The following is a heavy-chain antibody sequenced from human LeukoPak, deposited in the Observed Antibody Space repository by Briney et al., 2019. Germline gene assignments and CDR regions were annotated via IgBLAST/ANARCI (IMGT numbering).Heavy chain of an antibody. Sequence: EGSLRLSCAASGFTFSNAWMNWVRQAPGKGLEWVGRIKSKTDGGTTDYAAPVKGRFTISRDDSKNTLYLQMNSLKTEDTAVYYCTTAEMTTTSAGFDYWGQGTLVTVSS. D-gene: IGHD5-24*01. CDR3: TTAEMTTTSAGFDY. CDR1: GFTFSNAW. CDR2: IKSKTDGGTT. V-gene: IGHV3-15*07. J-gene: IGHJ4*02.